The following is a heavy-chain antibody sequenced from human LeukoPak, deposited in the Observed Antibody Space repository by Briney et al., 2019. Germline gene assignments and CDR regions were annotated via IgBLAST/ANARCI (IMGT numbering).Heavy chain of an antibody. Sequence: ASMKVSCKASGYTFTSYGITWVRQAPGQGLEWMGWISGYNGNTNYAQKFQGRVTMTTDTSTSTVYMELRSLRSDDTAVYYCARDYKFSNGWNYFDHWGQGTLVTVSS. CDR3: ARDYKFSNGWNYFDH. J-gene: IGHJ4*02. V-gene: IGHV1-18*01. CDR1: GYTFTSYG. CDR2: ISGYNGNT. D-gene: IGHD6-19*01.